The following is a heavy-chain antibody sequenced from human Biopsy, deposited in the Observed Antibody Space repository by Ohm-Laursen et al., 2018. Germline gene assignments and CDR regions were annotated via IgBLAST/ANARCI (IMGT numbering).Heavy chain of an antibody. CDR2: MIPSSGKT. CDR3: ARDLRAAVEGVVLKQWGHLDL. J-gene: IGHJ3*01. Sequence: ASVKVSCKASGYSFSTYDVNWVRQARGQGLEWMGWMIPSSGKTGYAQRFQGRVTLTMNTSISTAYMELSGLRSEDTAVYFCARDLRAAVEGVVLKQWGHLDLWGQGT. CDR1: GYSFSTYD. D-gene: IGHD3-16*01. V-gene: IGHV1-8*01.